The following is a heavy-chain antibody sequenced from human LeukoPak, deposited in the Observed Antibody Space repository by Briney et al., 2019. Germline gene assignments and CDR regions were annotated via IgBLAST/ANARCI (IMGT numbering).Heavy chain of an antibody. CDR2: ISSSSSYI. Sequence: GGSLRLSCAASGFTFSSYSMNWVRQAPGKGLEWVSSISSSSSYIYCADSVKGRFTISRDNAKNSLYLQMNSLRAEDTAVYYCARLSTSSSSSFWGQGTLVTVSS. CDR1: GFTFSSYS. CDR3: ARLSTSSSSSF. V-gene: IGHV3-21*01. D-gene: IGHD6-6*01. J-gene: IGHJ4*02.